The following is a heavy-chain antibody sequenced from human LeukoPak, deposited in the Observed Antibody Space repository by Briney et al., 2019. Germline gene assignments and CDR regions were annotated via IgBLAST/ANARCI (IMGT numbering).Heavy chain of an antibody. CDR1: GGSISSSSYY. CDR3: ARYCSSTSCYRPFDY. V-gene: IGHV4-39*01. CDR2: IYYSGST. Sequence: PSETLSLTCTVSGGSISSSSYYWGWLRQPPGKGLEWIGSIYYSGSTYYNPSLKSRVTISVDTSKNQFSLKLSSVTAADTAVYYCARYCSSTSCYRPFDYWGQGTLVTVSS. J-gene: IGHJ4*02. D-gene: IGHD2-2*01.